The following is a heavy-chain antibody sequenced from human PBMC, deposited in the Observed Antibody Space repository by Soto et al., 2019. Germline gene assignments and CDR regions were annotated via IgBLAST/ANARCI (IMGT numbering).Heavy chain of an antibody. CDR1: GYTFTGYY. V-gene: IGHV1-2*02. D-gene: IGHD6-19*01. CDR3: TRDAELWLIDYFDY. CDR2: INPNSGGT. Sequence: ASVKVSCKASGYTFTGYYMHWVRQAPGQGLEWMGWINPNSGGTNYAQKFQGRVTMTRDTSNSTAYMELSRLRSDDTAVYYCTRDAELWLIDYFDYWGQGTLVTVSS. J-gene: IGHJ4*02.